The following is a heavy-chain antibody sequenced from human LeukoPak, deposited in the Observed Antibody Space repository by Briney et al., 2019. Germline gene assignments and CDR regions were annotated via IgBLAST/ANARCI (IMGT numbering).Heavy chain of an antibody. Sequence: AGGSLRLSCVASGFSFSTYWMSWVRQAPGKGLEWVANIKEDGSEKYYVDSVKGRFTMSRGNAKNSVYLQMNRLRVEDTAVYYCARRSYRGVIGLYYYYYMDVWGKGTPVTVSS. CDR1: GFSFSTYW. CDR3: ARRSYRGVIGLYYYYYMDV. V-gene: IGHV3-7*01. D-gene: IGHD3-16*02. CDR2: IKEDGSEK. J-gene: IGHJ6*03.